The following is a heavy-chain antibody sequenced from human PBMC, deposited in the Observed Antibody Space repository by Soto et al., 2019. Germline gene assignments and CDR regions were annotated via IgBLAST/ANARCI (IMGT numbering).Heavy chain of an antibody. Sequence: ASVKVSCKASGYTFTSYGISWVRQAPGQGLEWMGWISAYNGNTNYAQKLQGRVTMTTDTSTSTAYMELRSLRSDDMAVYYCAILDIVVVVAYSWGQGTLVTVSS. CDR3: AILDIVVVVAYS. V-gene: IGHV1-18*03. CDR1: GYTFTSYG. J-gene: IGHJ4*02. CDR2: ISAYNGNT. D-gene: IGHD2-15*01.